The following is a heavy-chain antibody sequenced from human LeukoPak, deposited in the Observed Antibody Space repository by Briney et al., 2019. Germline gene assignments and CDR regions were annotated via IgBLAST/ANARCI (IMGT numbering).Heavy chain of an antibody. CDR1: GFTFSSYA. CDR2: ISGSGGST. Sequence: GGSLRLSCAASGFTFSSYAMSWVRQAPGKGLEWVSAISGSGGSTYYADSVKGRFTISRDNSKNTLYLQMNSLRAEDTAVYYCAKGVLMVYAIKGNWFDPWGQGTLVTVSS. CDR3: AKGVLMVYAIKGNWFDP. D-gene: IGHD2-8*01. J-gene: IGHJ5*02. V-gene: IGHV3-23*01.